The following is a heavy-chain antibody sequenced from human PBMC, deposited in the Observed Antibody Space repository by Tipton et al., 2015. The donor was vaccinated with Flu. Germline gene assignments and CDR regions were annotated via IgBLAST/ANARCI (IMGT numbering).Heavy chain of an antibody. D-gene: IGHD4-11*01. V-gene: IGHV3-53*01. CDR3: VKDRTLRYYSYSFDS. Sequence: SLRLSCAASGFTVSSNYMSWVRQAPGKGLEWVSVIYIGGSTYYADSVKGRFTISRDNSKNTLYLQMNSLRAEDTAVYYCVKDRTLRYYSYSFDSWGQGTLGTVSS. CDR1: GFTVSSNY. J-gene: IGHJ4*02. CDR2: IYIGGST.